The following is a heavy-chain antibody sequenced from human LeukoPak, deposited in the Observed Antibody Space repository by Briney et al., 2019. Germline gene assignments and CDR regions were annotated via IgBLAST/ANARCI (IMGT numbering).Heavy chain of an antibody. CDR1: GFTFSSYW. V-gene: IGHV3-7*01. D-gene: IGHD1-26*01. CDR2: IKQDGSEK. Sequence: PGGSLRLSCAASGFTFSSYWMSWVRQAPGKGLEWVANIKQDGSEKYYVDSVKGRFTISRDNAKNSLCLQMNSLRAEDTAVYYCATDTPWELRFYYYYMDVWGKGTTVTVSS. J-gene: IGHJ6*03. CDR3: ATDTPWELRFYYYYMDV.